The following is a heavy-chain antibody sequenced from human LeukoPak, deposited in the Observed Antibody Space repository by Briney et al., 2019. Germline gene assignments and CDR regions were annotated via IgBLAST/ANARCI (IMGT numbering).Heavy chain of an antibody. CDR3: ARVGRGIQLWYPLEY. D-gene: IGHD5-18*01. V-gene: IGHV5-51*01. CDR1: GYSFTSYW. J-gene: IGHJ4*02. CDR2: IYPGDSDT. Sequence: GESLKISCKGSGYSFTSYWIGWVRQMPGKGLEWMGIIYPGDSDTRYSPSFQGQVTISADKSISTAYLQWSSLKASDTAMYYCARVGRGIQLWYPLEYWGQGTLVTVSS.